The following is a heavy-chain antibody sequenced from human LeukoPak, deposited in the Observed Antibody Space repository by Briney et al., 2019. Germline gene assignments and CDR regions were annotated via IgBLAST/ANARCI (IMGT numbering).Heavy chain of an antibody. CDR2: IYYTGST. Sequence: SETLSLTCTVSGGSTSSYYWSWIRQPPGKGLEWIGCIYYTGSTNYNPSLKSRVTISVDTSKNQFSLKLSSVTAADTAVYYCATGRAYSSVDYWGQGTLVTVSS. D-gene: IGHD6-19*01. CDR1: GGSTSSYY. V-gene: IGHV4-59*01. J-gene: IGHJ4*02. CDR3: ATGRAYSSVDY.